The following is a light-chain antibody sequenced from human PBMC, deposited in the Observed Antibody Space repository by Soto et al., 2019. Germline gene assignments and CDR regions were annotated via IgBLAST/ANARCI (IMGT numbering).Light chain of an antibody. CDR1: QSVGSH. CDR2: DAS. CDR3: QQRDKWPVT. J-gene: IGKJ4*01. Sequence: EVVLTQSPATLSSSLGERATLSYTASQSVGSHLAWYQQKPGQPPRLLIYDASNRPTGIPARFSGSGSGTDFTLSISSLEPEDFAVYYCQQRDKWPVTFGGGTKVEFK. V-gene: IGKV3-11*01.